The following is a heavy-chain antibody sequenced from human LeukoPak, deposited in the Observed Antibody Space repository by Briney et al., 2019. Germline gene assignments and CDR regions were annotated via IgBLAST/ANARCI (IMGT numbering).Heavy chain of an antibody. V-gene: IGHV1-2*02. D-gene: IGHD3-3*01. CDR2: VNPNGGVT. CDR3: ARGSDFWGGYYDY. CDR1: GYSFAGYH. Sequence: ASVKVSCKSSGYSFAGYHMHWVRQAPGQGLEWMGWVNPNGGVTNYAQKLQGRVTMTRDTSVSTAYMELSGLRYDDTDVYYCARGSDFWGGYYDYWGQGTLVTVSS. J-gene: IGHJ4*02.